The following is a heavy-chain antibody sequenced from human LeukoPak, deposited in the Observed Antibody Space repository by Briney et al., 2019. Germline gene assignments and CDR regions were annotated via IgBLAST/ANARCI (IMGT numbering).Heavy chain of an antibody. CDR1: GFTFSGSA. J-gene: IGHJ4*02. Sequence: GGSLKLSCAASGFTFSGSAMHWVRQASGKGLEWVGRIRSKANSYATAYAASVKGRLTISRDDSKNTAYLQMNSLKTEDTAVYYRTSSGYSYYYWGQGTLVTVSS. V-gene: IGHV3-73*01. CDR3: TSSGYSYYY. CDR2: IRSKANSYAT. D-gene: IGHD5-18*01.